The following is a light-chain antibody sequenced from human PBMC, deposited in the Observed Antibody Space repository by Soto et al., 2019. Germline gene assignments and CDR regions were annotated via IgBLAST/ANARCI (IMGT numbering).Light chain of an antibody. Sequence: QSVLTQPASVSGSPGQSITISCSGTTSDVGGYNLVSWYQQHTAKAPKLLIYEGTQRPSGVSSRFSGSKSGNTASLTISGLQAEDEADYYCSSCTSSNTLLYVFGTGTKVTVL. CDR3: SSCTSSNTLLYV. V-gene: IGLV2-14*02. CDR1: TSDVGGYNL. J-gene: IGLJ1*01. CDR2: EGT.